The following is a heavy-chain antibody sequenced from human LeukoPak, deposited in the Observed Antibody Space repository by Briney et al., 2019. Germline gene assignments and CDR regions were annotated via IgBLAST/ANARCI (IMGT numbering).Heavy chain of an antibody. Sequence: SETLSLTCTVSGGSTSGYFWSWIRQPARKGLEWIGRIYSSGINNYNPSLKSRVTMSLDTSKNHLSLNPTSVTAADTAVYYCAREPTSGREPTSGRPLDYWGPGTLVTVSA. J-gene: IGHJ4*02. CDR2: IYSSGIN. CDR3: AREPTSGREPTSGRPLDY. V-gene: IGHV4-4*07. D-gene: IGHD5-12*01. CDR1: GGSTSGYF.